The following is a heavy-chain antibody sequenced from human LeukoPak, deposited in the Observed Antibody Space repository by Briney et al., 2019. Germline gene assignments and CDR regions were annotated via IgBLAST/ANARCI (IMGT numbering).Heavy chain of an antibody. D-gene: IGHD3-22*01. Sequence: SETLSLTCTVSGGSISTNDYSWGWLRQPPGKGLEWIGTIYYSGSTHYNPSLESRVTISVDTSMTQFSLKLSSVTAADTAVYYCARDRRYYDISGSRSDAFDIWGQGTMVTVSS. CDR2: IYYSGST. CDR1: GGSISTNDYS. CDR3: ARDRRYYDISGSRSDAFDI. V-gene: IGHV4-39*07. J-gene: IGHJ3*02.